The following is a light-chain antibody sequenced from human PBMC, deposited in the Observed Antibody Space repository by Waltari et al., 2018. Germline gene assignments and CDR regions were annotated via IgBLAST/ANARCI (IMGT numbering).Light chain of an antibody. CDR3: QVWDSRSDHVV. Sequence: SYVLTQPPSVSVAPGKTANITCGGSNIGSKSVHWYQQKPGQAPVLVIYDDSDRPSGIPERVSGANSGNTATLTLSRVEAGDEADYYCQVWDSRSDHVVFGGGTKLTVL. CDR1: NIGSKS. CDR2: DDS. V-gene: IGLV3-21*04. J-gene: IGLJ2*01.